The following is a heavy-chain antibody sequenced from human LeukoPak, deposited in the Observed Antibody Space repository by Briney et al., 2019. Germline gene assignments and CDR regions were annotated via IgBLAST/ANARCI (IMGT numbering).Heavy chain of an antibody. CDR1: GDSISRTNFC. J-gene: IGHJ4*02. CDR3: ARLPRYDFWS. Sequence: SETLSLTCTVSGDSISRTNFCWGWIRQPPGKGLEWIGSIYYSGTTNYNPSLKSRVTISVDTSKKQFSLKLRSVTAADTAVYYCARLPRYDFWSWGQGTLVTVSS. V-gene: IGHV4-39*01. CDR2: IYYSGTT. D-gene: IGHD3-3*01.